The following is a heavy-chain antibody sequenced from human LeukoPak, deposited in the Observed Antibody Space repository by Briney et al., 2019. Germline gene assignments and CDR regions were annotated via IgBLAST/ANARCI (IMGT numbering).Heavy chain of an antibody. CDR1: GFTFSSYE. Sequence: QPGGSLRLSCAASGFTFSSYEMNWVRQAPGKGLEWVPYISSSGSTIYYADSVKGRFTISRDNAKNSLYLQMNSLRAEDTAVYYCARDLGYDRDDYWGQGTLVTVSP. CDR2: ISSSGSTI. J-gene: IGHJ4*02. V-gene: IGHV3-48*03. CDR3: ARDLGYDRDDY. D-gene: IGHD3-9*01.